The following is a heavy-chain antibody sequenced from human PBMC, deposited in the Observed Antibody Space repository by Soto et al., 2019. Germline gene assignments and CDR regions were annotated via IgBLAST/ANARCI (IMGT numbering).Heavy chain of an antibody. J-gene: IGHJ6*04. CDR3: AKHNYFVSVSSFSYCSTDL. V-gene: IGHV5-51*07. Sequence: GESLKISCKASGYIFSTNWIAWVHHVPGKGLEWMGSIFPADSDIRYNPSFQGQVTISVDKSIDTAYLQWSSLKASDTGTFYCAKHNYFVSVSSFSYCSTDLRGKGTTVTLS. CDR1: GYIFSTNW. CDR2: IFPADSDI. D-gene: IGHD3-10*01.